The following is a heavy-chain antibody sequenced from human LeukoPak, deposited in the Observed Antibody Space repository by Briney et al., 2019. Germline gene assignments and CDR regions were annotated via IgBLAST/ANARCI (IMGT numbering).Heavy chain of an antibody. CDR3: ARGYIVATIRNYYYGMDV. Sequence: SETLSLTCTVSGGSISSYYWSWIRQPPGKGLEWIGYIYYSGSTNYNPSLKSRVTISVDTSENQFSLKLSSVTAADTAVYYCARGYIVATIRNYYYGMDVWGQGTMVTVSS. J-gene: IGHJ6*02. V-gene: IGHV4-59*01. CDR1: GGSISSYY. CDR2: IYYSGST. D-gene: IGHD5-12*01.